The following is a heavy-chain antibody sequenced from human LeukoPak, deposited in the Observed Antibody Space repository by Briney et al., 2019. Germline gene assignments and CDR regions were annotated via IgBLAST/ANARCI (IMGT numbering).Heavy chain of an antibody. V-gene: IGHV3-11*01. CDR3: ARSITPYYDYGDYDFFDY. Sequence: GGSLRLSCAASGFTFSDYYMSWIRQAPGKGLEWVSYISSSGSTIYYADSVKGRFTISRDNAKNSLYLQMNSPRAEDTAVYYCARSITPYYDYGDYDFFDYWGQGTLVTVSS. CDR1: GFTFSDYY. J-gene: IGHJ4*02. D-gene: IGHD4-17*01. CDR2: ISSSGSTI.